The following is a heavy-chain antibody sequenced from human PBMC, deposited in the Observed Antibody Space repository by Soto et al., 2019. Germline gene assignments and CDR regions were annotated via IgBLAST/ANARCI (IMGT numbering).Heavy chain of an antibody. V-gene: IGHV4-61*01. J-gene: IGHJ6*02. CDR2: IYYSGST. CDR1: GGSVSSGSYY. CDR3: ARDQAGSYYYYYGMDV. Sequence: SETLSLTCTVSGGSVSSGSYYRSWIRQPPGKGLEWIGYIYYSGSTNYNPSLKSRVTISVDTSKNQFSLKLSSVTAADTAVYYCARDQAGSYYYYYGMDVWGQGTTVTVSS.